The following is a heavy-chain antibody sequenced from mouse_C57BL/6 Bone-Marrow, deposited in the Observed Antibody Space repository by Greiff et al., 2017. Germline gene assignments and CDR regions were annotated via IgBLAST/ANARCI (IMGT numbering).Heavy chain of an antibody. J-gene: IGHJ3*01. Sequence: EVKLVESGGDLVKPGGSLKLSCAASGFTFSSYGMSWVRQTPDKRLEWVATISSGGSYTYYPDSVKGRFTISRDNAKNTLYLQMSSLKSEDTAMYYCARRDWDAFAYWGQGTLVTVSA. CDR2: ISSGGSYT. V-gene: IGHV5-6*02. D-gene: IGHD4-1*01. CDR3: ARRDWDAFAY. CDR1: GFTFSSYG.